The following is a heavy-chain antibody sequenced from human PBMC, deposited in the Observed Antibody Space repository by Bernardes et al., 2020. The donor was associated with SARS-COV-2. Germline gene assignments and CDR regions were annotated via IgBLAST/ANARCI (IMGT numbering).Heavy chain of an antibody. CDR3: ARESAAMVTGGLDY. D-gene: IGHD5-18*01. V-gene: IGHV3-33*01. CDR2: IWYDGSNK. Sequence: GGSLRLSRAASGFTFSSYGMHWVRQAPGKGLEWVAVIWYDGSNKYYADSVKGRFTISRDNSKNTLYLQMNSLRAEDTAVYYCARESAAMVTGGLDYWGQGTLVTVSS. J-gene: IGHJ4*02. CDR1: GFTFSSYG.